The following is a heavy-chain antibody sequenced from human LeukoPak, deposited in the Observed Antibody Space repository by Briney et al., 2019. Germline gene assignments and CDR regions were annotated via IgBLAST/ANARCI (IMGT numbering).Heavy chain of an antibody. J-gene: IGHJ3*02. CDR2: IYYSGST. CDR3: ARARNYYDSSGYYYEGDAFDI. CDR1: GGSISSYY. D-gene: IGHD3-22*01. V-gene: IGHV4-59*01. Sequence: PSETLSLTCTVSGGSISSYYWSWIRQPPGKGLECIGYIYYSGSTNYNPSLKSRVTISVDTSKNQFSLKLSSVTAADTAVYYCARARNYYDSSGYYYEGDAFDIWGQGTMVTVSS.